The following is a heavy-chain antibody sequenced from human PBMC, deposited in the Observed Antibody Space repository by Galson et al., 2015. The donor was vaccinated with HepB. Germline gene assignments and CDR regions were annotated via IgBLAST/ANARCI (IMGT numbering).Heavy chain of an antibody. Sequence: SVKVSCKASGYTFTSYAMHWVRQAPGQRLEWMGWINAGNGNTKYSQKFQGRVTITRGTSASTAYMELSSLRSEDTAVYYCASRLAVAGTGDWFDPWGQGTLVTVSS. CDR1: GYTFTSYA. CDR2: INAGNGNT. J-gene: IGHJ5*02. CDR3: ASRLAVAGTGDWFDP. V-gene: IGHV1-3*01. D-gene: IGHD6-19*01.